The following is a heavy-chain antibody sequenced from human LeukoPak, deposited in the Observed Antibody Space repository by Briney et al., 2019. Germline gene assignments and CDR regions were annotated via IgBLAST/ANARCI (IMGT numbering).Heavy chain of an antibody. CDR1: GGSISSYY. J-gene: IGHJ3*02. D-gene: IGHD7-27*01. Sequence: SETLSLTCTVSGGSISSYYWSWIRQPPGKGLEWIGYIYYSGSTNYNPSLKSRVTISVDTSKNQFSLKLSSVTAADTAVYYCARDTLGMGDAFDIGGQGTMVTVSS. V-gene: IGHV4-59*01. CDR3: ARDTLGMGDAFDI. CDR2: IYYSGST.